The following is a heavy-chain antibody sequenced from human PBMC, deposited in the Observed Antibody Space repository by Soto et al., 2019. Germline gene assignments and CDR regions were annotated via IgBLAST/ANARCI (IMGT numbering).Heavy chain of an antibody. CDR1: GYTFTSYG. D-gene: IGHD3-10*01. J-gene: IGHJ4*02. CDR2: ISAYNGNT. CDR3: ARDRGSGTIIPYYFDY. V-gene: IGHV1-18*01. Sequence: QVQLVQSGAEVKKPGASVKVSCKASGYTFTSYGISWVRQAPGQGLEWMGWISAYNGNTNYAQKLQGRVTMTTDTSTSTAYVELRSLRSDDTAVYYCARDRGSGTIIPYYFDYWGQGTLVTVSS.